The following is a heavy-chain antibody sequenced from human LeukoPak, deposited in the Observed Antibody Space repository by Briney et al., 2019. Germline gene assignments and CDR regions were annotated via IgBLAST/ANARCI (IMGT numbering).Heavy chain of an antibody. J-gene: IGHJ6*02. CDR2: ISYDGSNK. D-gene: IGHD2-8*01. Sequence: PGGSLRLSCAASGFTFRSYAMHWVRQAPGKGLEWVAVISYDGSNKYYADSVKGRFTISRDNSKNTLYLQMNSLRAEDTAVYYCARDITNGVMDYYYGMDVWGQGTTVTASS. CDR3: ARDITNGVMDYYYGMDV. CDR1: GFTFRSYA. V-gene: IGHV3-30-3*01.